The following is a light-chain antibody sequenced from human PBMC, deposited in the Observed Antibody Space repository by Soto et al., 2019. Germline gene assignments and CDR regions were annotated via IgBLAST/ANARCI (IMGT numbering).Light chain of an antibody. Sequence: IVMTQSPATLSVSPGERATLSCRASQSLGGSLAWYQQKPGQAPRLLIYDASNRATGIPARFSGSQSGTEFTLTISSLLSEDFAVYFCQQYNNWPLTFGGGTKVDIK. J-gene: IGKJ4*01. CDR2: DAS. V-gene: IGKV3D-15*01. CDR1: QSLGGS. CDR3: QQYNNWPLT.